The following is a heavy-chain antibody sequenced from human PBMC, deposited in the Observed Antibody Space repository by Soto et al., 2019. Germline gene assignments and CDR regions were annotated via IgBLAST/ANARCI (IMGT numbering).Heavy chain of an antibody. V-gene: IGHV3-11*01. CDR1: GFTFSDYY. Sequence: ESGGRLVKPGGSLRLSCAASGFTFSDYYMNWIRQAPGKGLEWISYISNSGSTIYYADSVKGRFTISRDNAKNSLFLQMNSLTAEDTAVYYCARGGVPYTSGWGIDYWGQGTLVTVSS. D-gene: IGHD6-19*01. CDR2: ISNSGSTI. J-gene: IGHJ4*02. CDR3: ARGGVPYTSGWGIDY.